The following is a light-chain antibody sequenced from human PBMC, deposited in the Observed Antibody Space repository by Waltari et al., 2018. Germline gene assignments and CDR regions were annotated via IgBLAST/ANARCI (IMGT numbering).Light chain of an antibody. J-gene: IGLJ1*01. V-gene: IGLV2-14*03. CDR3: SSYESSN. CDR1: SSNIEQYKS. CDR2: DVT. Sequence: HSALTQPDSVSGSPGQSITIPCPGISSNIEQYKSSSWYQQHPGKATKLIIYDVTVRPSRGSNRFSGSKSGNTASLTISGLQADDEADYYCSSYESSNFGSGTKVTVL.